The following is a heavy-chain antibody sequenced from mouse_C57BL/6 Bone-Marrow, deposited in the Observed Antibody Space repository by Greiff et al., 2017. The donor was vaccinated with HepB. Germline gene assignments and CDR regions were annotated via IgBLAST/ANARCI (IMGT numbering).Heavy chain of an antibody. CDR1: GFTFSSYG. J-gene: IGHJ3*01. Sequence: EVQLVESGGDLVKPGGSLNLSCAASGFTFSSYGMSWVRQTPDKRLEWVATISSGGSYTYYPDSVKGRFTISRDNAKNTLYLQMSSLKSEDTAMYYCARGFAYWGQGTLVTVSA. CDR3: ARGFAY. CDR2: ISSGGSYT. V-gene: IGHV5-6*01.